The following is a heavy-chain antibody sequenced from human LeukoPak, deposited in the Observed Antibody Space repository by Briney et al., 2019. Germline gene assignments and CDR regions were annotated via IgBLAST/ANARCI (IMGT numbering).Heavy chain of an antibody. D-gene: IGHD3-16*01. J-gene: IGHJ4*02. V-gene: IGHV1-69*05. Sequence: ASVKVSCKASGGTFSRYAISWVRQAPGQGLEWMGGIIPIFGTAKYAQKFQGRVTMTRNTSISTAYMELSSLRSEDTAVYYCARWYYDYVWGSYSATDYWGQGTLVTVSS. CDR2: IIPIFGTA. CDR1: GGTFSRYA. CDR3: ARWYYDYVWGSYSATDY.